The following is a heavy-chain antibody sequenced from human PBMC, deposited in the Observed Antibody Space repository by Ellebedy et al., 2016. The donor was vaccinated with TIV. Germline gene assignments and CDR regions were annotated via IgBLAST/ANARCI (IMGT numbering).Heavy chain of an antibody. D-gene: IGHD6-19*01. Sequence: GGSLRLXXAASGLTFSSYSMNWVRQAPGKGLEWASFISSSSSPIFYADSVKGRFTISRDNAKNSLYLQMNSLRDEDTAMYYCARGSGSGVAGGVGWFNPWGQGTLVTVSS. CDR1: GLTFSSYS. CDR3: ARGSGSGVAGGVGWFNP. CDR2: ISSSSSPI. V-gene: IGHV3-48*02. J-gene: IGHJ5*02.